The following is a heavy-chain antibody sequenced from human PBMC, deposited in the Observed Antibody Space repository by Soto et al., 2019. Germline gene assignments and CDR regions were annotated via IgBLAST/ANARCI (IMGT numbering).Heavy chain of an antibody. CDR3: ARRAETNGWNGFGADKYYFDF. J-gene: IGHJ4*02. Sequence: ASVKVSCKASGYTFTSYDIYWVRQATGQGLEWMGWMNPNTGNSGYAQKFQGRVTMTSDTSISTAHMELGSLRSEDTAVYYCARRAETNGWNGFGADKYYFDFWGQGTLVTVSS. D-gene: IGHD1-1*01. CDR1: GYTFTSYD. CDR2: MNPNTGNS. V-gene: IGHV1-8*01.